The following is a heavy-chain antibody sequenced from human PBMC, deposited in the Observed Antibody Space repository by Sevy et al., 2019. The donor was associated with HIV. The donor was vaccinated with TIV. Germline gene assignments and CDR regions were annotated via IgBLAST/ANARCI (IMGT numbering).Heavy chain of an antibody. CDR2: ISSTSGNV. CDR1: GFTFSSHS. J-gene: IGHJ5*02. D-gene: IGHD3-16*02. CDR3: ARDDYVWGNSRWTNWFDP. V-gene: IGHV3-21*01. Sequence: GGSLRLSCAASGFTFSSHSMNWVRQAPGKGLEWVSSISSTSGNVYYSDSVKGRFSISRDNSKKSLYLQMNSLRAEDTAVYYCARDDYVWGNSRWTNWFDPWGQGTLVTVSS.